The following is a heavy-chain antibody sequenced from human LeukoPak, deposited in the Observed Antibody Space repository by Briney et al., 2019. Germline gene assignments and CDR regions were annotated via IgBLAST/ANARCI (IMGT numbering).Heavy chain of an antibody. J-gene: IGHJ4*02. CDR3: ARQISTSWSFDY. CDR2: IYPGDSDT. D-gene: IGHD6-13*01. CDR1: GYRFATYW. V-gene: IGHV5-51*01. Sequence: GESLKISCKGSGYRFATYWIGWVRQMPGKGLEWMGIIYPGDSDTRYGPSFQGQVTISVDKSVSTAYLQWSSLKASDTAMYYCARQISTSWSFDYWGQGTLVTVSS.